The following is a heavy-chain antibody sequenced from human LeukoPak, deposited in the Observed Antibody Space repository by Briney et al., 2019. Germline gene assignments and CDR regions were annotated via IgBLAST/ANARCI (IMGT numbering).Heavy chain of an antibody. CDR2: IYYSGST. V-gene: IGHV4-59*11. J-gene: IGHJ3*02. D-gene: IGHD3-22*01. CDR3: AREPDYYDSSGYSDAFDI. Sequence: SETLSLTCTVSGGSIGSHYWSWIRQPPEKGLEWIGYIYYSGSTNYNPSLKSRVTISVDMSKNHFSLKLSSVTAADTAVYYCAREPDYYDSSGYSDAFDIWGQGTMVTVSS. CDR1: GGSIGSHY.